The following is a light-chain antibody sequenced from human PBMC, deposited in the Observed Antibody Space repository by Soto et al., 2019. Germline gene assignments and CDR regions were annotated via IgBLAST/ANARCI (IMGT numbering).Light chain of an antibody. V-gene: IGKV3-11*01. Sequence: EIVLTQSPATLSSFPGDRVTLYCRASQYINTRLAWYQHRPGQAPRLLIYQTSLRAAGIPARSSASGSGTDFTLTISDVQPEDFALYYCHQRQSWPRTFGQGTKVDIK. CDR1: QYINTR. CDR3: HQRQSWPRT. CDR2: QTS. J-gene: IGKJ1*01.